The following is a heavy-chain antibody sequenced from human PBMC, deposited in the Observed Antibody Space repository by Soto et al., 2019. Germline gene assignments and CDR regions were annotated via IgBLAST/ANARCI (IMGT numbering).Heavy chain of an antibody. J-gene: IGHJ6*02. V-gene: IGHV1-58*01. CDR1: GITXIRTA. CDR2: SVVGTGST. Sequence: GXSXKVSFKAAGITXIRTAVKLMRQARGQRLEWRGRSVVGTGSTTYAQIVQERIDITRDMYTNTAYMELRGLRPEDTALYYRAADAHRDDFWSSYPYYYYSMDVWGQGTTVTVSS. D-gene: IGHD3-3*01. CDR3: AADAHRDDFWSSYPYYYYSMDV.